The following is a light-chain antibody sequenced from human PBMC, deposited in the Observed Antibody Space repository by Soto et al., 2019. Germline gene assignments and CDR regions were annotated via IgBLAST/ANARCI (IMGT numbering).Light chain of an antibody. Sequence: ETVMTQSPATLSVSPLEIATLSFRASQSVSTNLAWYHQKPGQTPRLLIYDASIRATSGPANFSGSGSGTEFTLTIGSLQSEDFAVYYCQQYNSWPLTFGGGTKVDI. CDR3: QQYNSWPLT. V-gene: IGKV3-15*01. CDR2: DAS. CDR1: QSVSTN. J-gene: IGKJ4*01.